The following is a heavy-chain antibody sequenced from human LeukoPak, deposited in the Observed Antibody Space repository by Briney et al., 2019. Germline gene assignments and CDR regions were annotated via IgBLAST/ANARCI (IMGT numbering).Heavy chain of an antibody. J-gene: IGHJ4*02. CDR1: GFIFSDYA. Sequence: GGSLRLSCAASGFIFSDYAMHWVRQAPGKGLEWVAFIRYDGSNEYYAESVKGRFTISRDNAKHTLYLQMNSLRADDTAVYYCATESGYTRSFDYWGQGTLVTVSS. V-gene: IGHV3-30*02. CDR3: ATESGYTRSFDY. CDR2: IRYDGSNE. D-gene: IGHD3-3*01.